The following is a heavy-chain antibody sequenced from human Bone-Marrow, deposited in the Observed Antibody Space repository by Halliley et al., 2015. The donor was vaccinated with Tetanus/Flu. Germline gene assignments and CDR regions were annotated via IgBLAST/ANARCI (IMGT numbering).Heavy chain of an antibody. CDR2: IGDSGNT. J-gene: IGHJ4*02. Sequence: KGMRWIGEIGDSGNTTYHPPLKSRVTISVEKSKNQFPLGVNPVTAADTAIYYCAGAGTYNLDNWGQGILVTVSP. V-gene: IGHV4-4*02. CDR3: AGAGTYNLDN. D-gene: IGHD1-26*01.